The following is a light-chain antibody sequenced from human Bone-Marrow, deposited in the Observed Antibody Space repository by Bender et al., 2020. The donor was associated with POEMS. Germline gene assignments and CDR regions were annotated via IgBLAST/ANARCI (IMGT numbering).Light chain of an antibody. CDR1: SSKFGSYP. CDR2: NNS. Sequence: VLTQPPSASGTPGPRVTISCSGSSSKFGSYPVNWYQQLPGAAPKLVIFNNSQRPSGVPDRFSGSNSGTSASPAISGLLSDDEADFYCATWDDSLNGWVFGGGTKLTVL. J-gene: IGLJ3*02. V-gene: IGLV1-44*01. CDR3: ATWDDSLNGWV.